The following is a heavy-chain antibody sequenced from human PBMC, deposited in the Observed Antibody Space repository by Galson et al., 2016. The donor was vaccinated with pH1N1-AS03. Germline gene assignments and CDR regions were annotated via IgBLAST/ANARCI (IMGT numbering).Heavy chain of an antibody. V-gene: IGHV3-74*03. CDR3: ARRQERIVNVAYNRNVGYGAFDA. J-gene: IGHJ4*02. CDR1: GFSFNNYW. CDR2: INNDGSDS. Sequence: SLRLSCAGSGFSFNNYWMHWVRQAPGQGLVWVARINNDGSDSTYADSVKGRFTISRDNSRTTVYLQMTGLRAEDTATYFCARRQERIVNVAYNRNVGYGAFDAWGQGTLVTVSS. D-gene: IGHD1-14*01.